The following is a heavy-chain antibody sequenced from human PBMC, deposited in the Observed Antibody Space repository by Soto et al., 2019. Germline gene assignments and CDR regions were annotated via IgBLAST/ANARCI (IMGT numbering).Heavy chain of an antibody. CDR2: IYYSGST. D-gene: IGHD2-15*01. J-gene: IGHJ4*02. CDR3: ARHARYCSGGSCYPHFDY. V-gene: IGHV4-59*08. CDR1: GGSISSYY. Sequence: SETLSLTCTVSGGSISSYYWSWSRQPPGKGLEWIGYIYYSGSTNYNPSLKSRVTISVDTSKNQFSLKLSSVTAADTAVYYCARHARYCSGGSCYPHFDYWGQGTLVTVSS.